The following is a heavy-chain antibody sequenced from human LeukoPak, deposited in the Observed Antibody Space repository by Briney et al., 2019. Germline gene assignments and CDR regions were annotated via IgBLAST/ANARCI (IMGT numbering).Heavy chain of an antibody. J-gene: IGHJ4*02. V-gene: IGHV3-53*01. CDR2: IYIGGSA. Sequence: PGGSQRLSCAASGLTVSNTHMGWLPQAPGKGLEWVSVIYIGGSAYYGDSVKGRFTISRDSSENTVYLQMTSLRVEDTAVYYCARCKIGSHFDYWGQGTLVTVSS. D-gene: IGHD1-26*01. CDR1: GLTVSNTH. CDR3: ARCKIGSHFDY.